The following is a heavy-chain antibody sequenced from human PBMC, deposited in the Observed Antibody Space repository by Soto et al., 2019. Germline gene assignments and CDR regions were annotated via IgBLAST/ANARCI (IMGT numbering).Heavy chain of an antibody. CDR3: AREDCSGGSCYSGFPPREFDY. D-gene: IGHD2-15*01. J-gene: IGHJ4*02. Sequence: GVSVKVSCKAPGYTFTSYDLNWVRQATGQGLEWMGGIIPIFGTANYAQKFQGRVTITADESTSTAYMELSSLRSEDTAVYYCAREDCSGGSCYSGFPPREFDYWGQGTLVTVSS. CDR2: IIPIFGTA. V-gene: IGHV1-69*13. CDR1: GYTFTSYD.